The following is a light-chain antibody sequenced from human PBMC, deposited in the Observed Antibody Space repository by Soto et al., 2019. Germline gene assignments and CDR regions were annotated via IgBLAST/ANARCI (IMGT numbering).Light chain of an antibody. V-gene: IGKV4-1*01. CDR2: WAS. J-gene: IGKJ1*01. CDR1: QTLFDSSNNKDY. CDR3: QQYYATPRT. Sequence: DIVMTQSPDSLAVSLGERATINCKSSQTLFDSSNNKDYLSWYQQKPGQPPKLLLYWASTRELGVPDRFSGSESGKDFTLTISSLQAEDVAVYFCQQYYATPRTFGHGSKVEV.